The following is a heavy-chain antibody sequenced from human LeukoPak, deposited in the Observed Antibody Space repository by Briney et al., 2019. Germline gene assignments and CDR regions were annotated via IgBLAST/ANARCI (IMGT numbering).Heavy chain of an antibody. D-gene: IGHD3-9*01. J-gene: IGHJ4*02. CDR1: GFTVSSNY. Sequence: GGSLRLSCAASGFTVSSNYMSWVRQAPGKGLEWVSVIYSGGSTYYADSVKGRFTISGGNSKNTLYLQMNSLRAEDTAVYYCARAYDYDILTGYYTRGDNFDYWGQGTLVTVSS. V-gene: IGHV3-66*01. CDR2: IYSGGST. CDR3: ARAYDYDILTGYYTRGDNFDY.